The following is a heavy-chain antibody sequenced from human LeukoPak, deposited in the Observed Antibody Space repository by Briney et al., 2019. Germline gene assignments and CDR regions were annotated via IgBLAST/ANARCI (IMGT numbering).Heavy chain of an antibody. V-gene: IGHV3-15*01. CDR1: GFTFSNAW. CDR2: IKSKTDGCTT. J-gene: IGHJ4*02. D-gene: IGHD2-2*01. Sequence: GGSLRLSCAASGFTFSNAWMSWVRQAPGKGLEWVGRIKSKTDGCTTDYSAPVKGRFTISRNDSKNTLYLQMNSLKTEDTAVYYCTTDRESSTSLDYWGQGTLVTVSS. CDR3: TTDRESSTSLDY.